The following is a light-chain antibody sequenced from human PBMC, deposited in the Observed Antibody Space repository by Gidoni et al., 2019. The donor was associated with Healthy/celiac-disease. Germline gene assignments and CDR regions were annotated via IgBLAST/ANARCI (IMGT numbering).Light chain of an antibody. CDR3: QQRCNTPQLT. CDR2: AAS. Sequence: DTQMTQSPASLSASVGDRVTITCRASQSISSYLNWYQQKPGKAPKLLIYAASSLQSGVPARFSGSGSGTEFTLTISRLEPEDFAIYYCQQRCNTPQLTFGGGTKVEIK. V-gene: IGKV1-39*01. CDR1: QSISSY. J-gene: IGKJ4*01.